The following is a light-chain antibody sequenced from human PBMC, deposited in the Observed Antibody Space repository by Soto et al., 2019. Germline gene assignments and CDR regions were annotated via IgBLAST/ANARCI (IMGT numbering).Light chain of an antibody. CDR3: GTWGSSLSTGL. Sequence: QSVLTQPPSVSAAPGQKVTISCSGSTFNIGNNFVSWYQQLPGTAPKLLIYDNNKRPSGIPDRFSGSKSGTSATLGITGLQTGDEADYYCGTWGSSLSTGLFGGGTKVTAL. CDR1: TFNIGNNF. CDR2: DNN. V-gene: IGLV1-51*01. J-gene: IGLJ2*01.